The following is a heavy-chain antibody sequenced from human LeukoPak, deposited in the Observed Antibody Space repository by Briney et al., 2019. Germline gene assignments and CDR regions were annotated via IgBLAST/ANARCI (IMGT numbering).Heavy chain of an antibody. D-gene: IGHD2-2*01. CDR1: GXTFTNYG. CDR3: ATDSSLSPDS. J-gene: IGHJ5*01. Sequence: GGSLRLSWAASGXTFTNYGMHWVRQAPGKGLEWVEVIWYDGSNKYYAASVKGRFTISRDNSKNTLYLQMNSLRAEDTAVYYCATDSSLSPDSWGQGTLVTVSS. V-gene: IGHV3-33*01. CDR2: IWYDGSNK.